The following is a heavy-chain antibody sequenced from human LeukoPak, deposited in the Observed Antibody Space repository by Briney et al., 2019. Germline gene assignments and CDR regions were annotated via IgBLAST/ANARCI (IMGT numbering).Heavy chain of an antibody. V-gene: IGHV3-48*03. CDR3: ARDSVWFGDLLN. CDR1: GFSFSGFD. D-gene: IGHD3-10*01. J-gene: IGHJ4*02. Sequence: PGGSLRLSCAASGFSFSGFDMNWVRQAPGKGLQWIAHIGTSVNAIYYADSVKGRFTISRDNPRDSLFLQMDSLRVEDTAVYYCARDSVWFGDLLNWGQGALAIVST. CDR2: IGTSVNAI.